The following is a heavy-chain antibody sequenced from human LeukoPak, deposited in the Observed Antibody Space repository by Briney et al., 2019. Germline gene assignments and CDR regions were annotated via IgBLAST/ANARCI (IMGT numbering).Heavy chain of an antibody. Sequence: PSETLSLTCTVSGGSISSSSYYWGWIRQPPGKGLEWIGGIYYSGSTYYNPSLKSRVTISIDTSKNHFSLKLSSVTAADTAVYYCARYSGSYLHDAFDIWGQGTMVTVSS. CDR2: IYYSGST. D-gene: IGHD1-26*01. V-gene: IGHV4-39*07. CDR1: GGSISSSSYY. J-gene: IGHJ3*02. CDR3: ARYSGSYLHDAFDI.